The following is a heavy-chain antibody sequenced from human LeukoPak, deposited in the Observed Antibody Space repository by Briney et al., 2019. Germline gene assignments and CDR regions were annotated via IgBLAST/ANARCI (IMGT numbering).Heavy chain of an antibody. D-gene: IGHD3-22*01. V-gene: IGHV1-69*04. J-gene: IGHJ1*01. CDR1: GGTFSSYA. CDR3: ARVSYYDSSGYPEYFHH. Sequence: GTSLKVSCKASGGTFSSYAISWVRQAPGQGLEWMGRIIPILGIPNYAQKFQGRVTITADKSTTTAYMELSSLRSEDTAVYYCARVSYYDSSGYPEYFHHWGQGTLVTVSS. CDR2: IIPILGIP.